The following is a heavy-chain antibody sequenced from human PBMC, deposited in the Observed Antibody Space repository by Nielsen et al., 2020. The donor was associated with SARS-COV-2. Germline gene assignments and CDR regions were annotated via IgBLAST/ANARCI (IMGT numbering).Heavy chain of an antibody. J-gene: IGHJ3*02. D-gene: IGHD1-14*01. CDR1: GGSISSGGYY. CDR3: AIPSTGDGAFDI. V-gene: IGHV4-31*03. CDR2: IYYSGST. Sequence: SETLSLTCTVSGGSISSGGYYWSWIRQHPGKGLEWIGYIYYSGSTYYNPSLKSRVTISVDTSKNQFSLKLSSVTAADTAVYYCAIPSTGDGAFDIWGQGTMVTVSS.